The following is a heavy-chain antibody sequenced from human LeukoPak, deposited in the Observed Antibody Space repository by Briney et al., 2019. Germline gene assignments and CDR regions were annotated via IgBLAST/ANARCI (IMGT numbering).Heavy chain of an antibody. V-gene: IGHV1-18*01. D-gene: IGHD3-10*01. CDR3: ARDYSVLWFGENNWFDP. CDR2: ISAYNGCT. Sequence: ASVKVSCKASGYTFTSYGISWVRQAPGQGLEWMGWISAYNGCTNYAQKLQGRVTMTTDTSTSTAYMELRSLRSDDTAVYYCARDYSVLWFGENNWFDPWGQGTLVTVSS. J-gene: IGHJ5*02. CDR1: GYTFTSYG.